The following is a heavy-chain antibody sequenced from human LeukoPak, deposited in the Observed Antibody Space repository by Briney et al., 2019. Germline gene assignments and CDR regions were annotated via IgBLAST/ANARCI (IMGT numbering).Heavy chain of an antibody. J-gene: IGHJ4*02. CDR1: GYSFTSYW. CDR2: IYPGDSDT. D-gene: IGHD3-22*01. CDR3: ARFEDYYDSSGYYYKNY. V-gene: IGHV5-51*01. Sequence: GASLKISCKGSGYSFTSYWICWGRQMPGKGLEWMGIIYPGDSDTRYSPSFQRQVTISAAKSSSTAYLPWSSLKASDTATYYCARFEDYYDSSGYYYKNYWGQGTLVTVSS.